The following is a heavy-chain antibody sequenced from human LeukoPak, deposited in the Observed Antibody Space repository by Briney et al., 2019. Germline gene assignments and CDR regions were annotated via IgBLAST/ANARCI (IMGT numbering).Heavy chain of an antibody. D-gene: IGHD3-3*01. CDR1: GFTFSIYW. J-gene: IGHJ4*02. CDR3: AKGARSYDFWSGYDPNFDY. CDR2: ISGSGGST. V-gene: IGHV3-23*01. Sequence: PGGSLRLSCAASGFTFSIYWMSWVRQAPGKGLEWVSAISGSGGSTYYADSVKGRFTISRDNSKNTLYLQMNSLRAEDTAVYYCAKGARSYDFWSGYDPNFDYWGQGTLVTVSS.